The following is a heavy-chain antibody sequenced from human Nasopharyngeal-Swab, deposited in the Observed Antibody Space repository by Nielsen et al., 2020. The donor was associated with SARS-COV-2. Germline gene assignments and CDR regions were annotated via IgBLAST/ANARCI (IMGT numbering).Heavy chain of an antibody. Sequence: GGSLRLSCVASGFSFDDYGMTWVRQAPGKGLEWVSGISWNGGSTRYADSVKGRFTISRDNAKNTLYLQMNSLRAEDTAVYYCARAYYFDSWGQGTLVTVSS. CDR2: ISWNGGST. V-gene: IGHV3-20*04. CDR3: ARAYYFDS. CDR1: GFSFDDYG. J-gene: IGHJ4*02.